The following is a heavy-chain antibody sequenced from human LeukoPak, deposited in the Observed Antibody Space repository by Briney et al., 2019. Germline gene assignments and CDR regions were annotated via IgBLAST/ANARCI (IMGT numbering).Heavy chain of an antibody. CDR3: ARSGFSTGFYLDF. CDR2: IDPPSGAP. V-gene: IGHV1-2*02. D-gene: IGHD6-19*01. J-gene: IGHJ4*02. Sequence: ASVKVSCKASGYTFTGQFIHWLRQAPGQGLEWMGWIDPPSGAPHYAQKFQDTITLTRDTSIATAYMEVHRLQTDDTAVYYCARSGFSTGFYLDFWGQGIPIPVSS. CDR1: GYTFTGQF.